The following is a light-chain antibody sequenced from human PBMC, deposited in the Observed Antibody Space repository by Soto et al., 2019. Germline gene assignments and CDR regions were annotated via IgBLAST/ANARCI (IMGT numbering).Light chain of an antibody. CDR2: ATS. CDR3: QQYGDWPLT. V-gene: IGKV3-15*01. J-gene: IGKJ4*01. Sequence: EIVVTQSPATLSVSPGERATLSCRASQSVGKNFAWYQQTPGQAPRLLIFATSTRATGVPARFSGSGSGTEFTLTISSLQSEDFAVYYCQQYGDWPLTFGGGAKVEIE. CDR1: QSVGKN.